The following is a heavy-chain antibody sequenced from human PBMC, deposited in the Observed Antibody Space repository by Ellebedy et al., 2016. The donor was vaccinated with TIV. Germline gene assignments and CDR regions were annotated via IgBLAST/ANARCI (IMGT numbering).Heavy chain of an antibody. Sequence: SQTLSLTCAISGDSVSSEIAAWSWLRQSPSRGLEWLGRTCYRSKWYNISAVSVKSRINIKADPSRNQFSLQLDSVTAEDKAVYYCARETGLWIVGDDDAFDVWGQGTMVTVSS. CDR2: TCYRSKWYN. CDR3: ARETGLWIVGDDDAFDV. V-gene: IGHV6-1*01. D-gene: IGHD2-21*01. J-gene: IGHJ3*01. CDR1: GDSVSSEIAA.